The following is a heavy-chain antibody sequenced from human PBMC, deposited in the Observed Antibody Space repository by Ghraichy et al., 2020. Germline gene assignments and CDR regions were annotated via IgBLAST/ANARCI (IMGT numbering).Heavy chain of an antibody. CDR2: ISAYNGNT. Sequence: ASVKVSCKASGYTFTSYGISWVRQAPGQGLEWMGWISAYNGNTNYAQKLQGRVTMTTDTSTSTAYMELRSLRSDDTAVYYCARDQLGDYYDSSGYWEAFDIWGQGTMVTVSS. V-gene: IGHV1-18*01. CDR3: ARDQLGDYYDSSGYWEAFDI. J-gene: IGHJ3*02. CDR1: GYTFTSYG. D-gene: IGHD3-22*01.